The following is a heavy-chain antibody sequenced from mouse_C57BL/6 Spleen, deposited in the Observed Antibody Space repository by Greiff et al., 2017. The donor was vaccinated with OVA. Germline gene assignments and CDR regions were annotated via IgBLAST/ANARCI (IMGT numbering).Heavy chain of an antibody. CDR2: ISYDGSN. V-gene: IGHV3-6*01. J-gene: IGHJ1*03. CDR3: ARGGGYGNYGYFDV. Sequence: EVKLLESGPGLVKPSQSLSLTCSVTGYSITSGYYWNWLRQFPGNKLEWMGYISYDGSNNYNPSLKNRISITRDTSKNQFFLKLNSVTTEDTATYDCARGGGYGNYGYFDVWGTGTTVTVSS. D-gene: IGHD2-10*02. CDR1: GYSITSGYY.